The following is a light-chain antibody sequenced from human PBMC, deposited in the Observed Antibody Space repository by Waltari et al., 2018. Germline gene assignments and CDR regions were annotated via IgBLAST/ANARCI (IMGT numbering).Light chain of an antibody. Sequence: EIVLTQSPGTLSLSPGERATLSCRYSQSVSRTLAWYQQKPGQAPSLLIYAASTRATGIPDRFSGSGSGTDFRLTISRLEPEDFAVYYCQHYVRLPVTFGQGTKVEIK. V-gene: IGKV3-20*01. CDR1: QSVSRT. J-gene: IGKJ1*01. CDR2: AAS. CDR3: QHYVRLPVT.